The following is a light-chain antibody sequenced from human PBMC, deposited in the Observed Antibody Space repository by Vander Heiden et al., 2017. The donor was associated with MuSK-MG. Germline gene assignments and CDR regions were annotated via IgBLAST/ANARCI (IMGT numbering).Light chain of an antibody. CDR3: QAWDSSTKV. CDR1: KLGDKY. CDR2: QDS. J-gene: IGLJ3*02. V-gene: IGLV3-1*01. Sequence: YGLTQPPSVSVSPGQTASITCSGDKLGDKYACWYQQKPGQSPVLVIYQDSKRPSGIPERFSGSNSGNTATLTISGTQAMDEADYYCQAWDSSTKVFGGGTKLTVL.